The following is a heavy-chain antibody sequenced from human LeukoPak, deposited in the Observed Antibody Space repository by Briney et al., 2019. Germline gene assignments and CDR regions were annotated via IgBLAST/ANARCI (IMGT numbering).Heavy chain of an antibody. CDR2: ISSSSSYT. CDR1: GFTFSDYY. Sequence: SGGSLRLSCAASGFTFSDYYMSWIRQAPGKGLEWVSYISSSSSYTNYADSVKGRFSISRDNAKNSLYLQMNSLRAEDTAVYYCARRSGSDALDIWGQGTMVTVSS. D-gene: IGHD3-10*01. CDR3: ARRSGSDALDI. J-gene: IGHJ3*02. V-gene: IGHV3-11*03.